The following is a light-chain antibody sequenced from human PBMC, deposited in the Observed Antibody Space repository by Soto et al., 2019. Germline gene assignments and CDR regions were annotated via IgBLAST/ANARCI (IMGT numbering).Light chain of an antibody. Sequence: DIQMTQSPSTLSASVGDRVTITCRASQIISGWLAWYQQKPGKAPKLLIYDASSLESGVPSRFSGSGSGTEFTLTISSLQPDDFATYYCQQYNSYSGTFGQGTKVEIK. J-gene: IGKJ1*01. CDR2: DAS. CDR3: QQYNSYSGT. CDR1: QIISGW. V-gene: IGKV1-5*01.